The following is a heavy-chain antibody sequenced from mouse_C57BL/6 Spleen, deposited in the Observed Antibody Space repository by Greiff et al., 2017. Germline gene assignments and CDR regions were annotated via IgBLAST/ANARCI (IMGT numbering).Heavy chain of an antibody. Sequence: QVQLQQSGADLAKPGASVTLSCKASGYTFTSYWMHWVKQRPGQGLEWIGYINPSSGYTKYNQKFKDKATLTADKSSSTAYMQLSRLTYEDSAVYYCARSATAQAKFADWGKGTPVTVSA. CDR3: ARSATAQAKFAD. CDR1: GYTFTSYW. CDR2: INPSSGYT. J-gene: IGHJ3*01. D-gene: IGHD3-2*02. V-gene: IGHV1-7*01.